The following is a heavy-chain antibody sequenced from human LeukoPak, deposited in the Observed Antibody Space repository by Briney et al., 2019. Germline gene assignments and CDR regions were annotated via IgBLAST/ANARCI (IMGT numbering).Heavy chain of an antibody. CDR1: GFTFTSSA. CDR2: IVVGSGNT. Sequence: SVKVSCKASGFTFTSSAMQWVRQARGQRLEWIGWIVVGSGNTNYAQKFQERVTITRDMSTSTAYMELSSLRSEDTAVYYCAAEVGATGYYYGMDVWGQGTTVTVSS. CDR3: AAEVGATGYYYGMDV. D-gene: IGHD1-26*01. V-gene: IGHV1-58*02. J-gene: IGHJ6*02.